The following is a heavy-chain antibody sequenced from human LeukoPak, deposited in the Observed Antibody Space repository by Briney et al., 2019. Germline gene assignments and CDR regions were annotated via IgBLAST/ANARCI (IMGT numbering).Heavy chain of an antibody. CDR2: ISYDGSNK. J-gene: IGHJ4*02. D-gene: IGHD6-19*01. CDR1: GSTFSSYG. Sequence: GGSLRLSCAASGSTFSSYGMHWVRQAPGKGLEWVAVISYDGSNKYYADSVKGRFTISRDNSKNTLYLQMNSLRAEDTAVYYCAKGSSGYDGVFDYWGQGTLVTVSS. CDR3: AKGSSGYDGVFDY. V-gene: IGHV3-30*18.